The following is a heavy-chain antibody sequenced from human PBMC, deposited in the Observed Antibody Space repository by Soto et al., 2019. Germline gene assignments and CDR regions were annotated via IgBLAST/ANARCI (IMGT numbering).Heavy chain of an antibody. Sequence: SETLSLTCTISGGSIRCECHYWSWVRQSPGKGLEWIGHIYYSGAKYLSESLEGRVTMSLDTSKNQFSMHLRSVTAADTATYFWARXRPVGPFSYKGDDGMDVWGQGTTVTVSS. CDR3: ARXRPVGPFSYKGDDGMDV. J-gene: IGHJ6*02. CDR1: GGSIRCECHY. V-gene: IGHV4-30-4*01. CDR2: IYYSGAK. D-gene: IGHD3-3*02.